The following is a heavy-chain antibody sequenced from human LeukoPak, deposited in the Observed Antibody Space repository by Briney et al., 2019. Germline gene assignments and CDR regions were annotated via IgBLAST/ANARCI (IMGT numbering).Heavy chain of an antibody. D-gene: IGHD2-15*01. CDR3: AKGTDGGYFFDY. J-gene: IGHJ4*02. Sequence: SLRLSCAASGFTFDDYAMHWVRQAPGKGLEWVSGISWNSGSIGYADSVKGRFTISRDNAKNSLYLQMNSLRAEDTALYYCAKGTDGGYFFDYWGQGTLVTVSS. V-gene: IGHV3-9*01. CDR1: GFTFDDYA. CDR2: ISWNSGSI.